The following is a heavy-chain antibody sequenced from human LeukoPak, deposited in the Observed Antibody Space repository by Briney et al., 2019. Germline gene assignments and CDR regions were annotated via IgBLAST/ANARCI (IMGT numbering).Heavy chain of an antibody. CDR2: ISGSGGST. Sequence: PGGSLRLSCAASGFTFSSYAMSWVRQAPGKGLEWVSAISGSGGSTYYADYVEGRFTISRDNSKNTLYLQMNSLRAEDTAVYYCARTIAVAGTGSDYWGQGTLVTVSS. CDR3: ARTIAVAGTGSDY. D-gene: IGHD6-19*01. CDR1: GFTFSSYA. V-gene: IGHV3-23*01. J-gene: IGHJ4*02.